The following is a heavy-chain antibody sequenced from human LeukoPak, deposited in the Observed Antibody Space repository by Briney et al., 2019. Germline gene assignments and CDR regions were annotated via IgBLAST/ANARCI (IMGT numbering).Heavy chain of an antibody. D-gene: IGHD3-10*01. Sequence: SQTLSLTCAISGDSVSINSASWNWIRQSPSRGLEWLGRTYYRSKWYNDYAVPVKSRITITPDKSKNKFYLQLNSVTPEDTAVYYCARSSRGANYYHYMDVWXXGTTVTISS. CDR1: GDSVSINSAS. CDR3: ARSSRGANYYHYMDV. V-gene: IGHV6-1*01. J-gene: IGHJ6*03. CDR2: TYYRSKWYN.